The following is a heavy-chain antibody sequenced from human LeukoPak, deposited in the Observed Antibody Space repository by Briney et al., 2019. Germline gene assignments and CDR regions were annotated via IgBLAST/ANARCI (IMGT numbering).Heavy chain of an antibody. V-gene: IGHV3-23*01. CDR1: GFTSSSYA. CDR2: ISGSGGLI. Sequence: GGSLRLSCAASGFTSSSYAMSWVRQAPGKGLEWVSAISGSGGLIYYADSVNGRFTISRDNSKNMLYLQMISLRAEDTAVYYCAKDHSSGWYTFDYWGQGTLVTVSS. D-gene: IGHD6-19*01. J-gene: IGHJ4*02. CDR3: AKDHSSGWYTFDY.